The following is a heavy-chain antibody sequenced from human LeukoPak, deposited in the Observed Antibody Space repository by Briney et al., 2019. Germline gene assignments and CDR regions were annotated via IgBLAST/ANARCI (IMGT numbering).Heavy chain of an antibody. CDR3: AREVSGSLPYYYYYMDV. CDR1: GFTFDDYV. Sequence: GGALRLSRAASGFTFDDYVMSWVGQAPGKGLEWVSGMNLNGGSTGYADSVKGRFTISRDNDKNSLYLQMNSLRAEDTALYHCAREVSGSLPYYYYYMDVWGKGTTVTISS. V-gene: IGHV3-20*01. J-gene: IGHJ6*03. CDR2: MNLNGGST. D-gene: IGHD1-26*01.